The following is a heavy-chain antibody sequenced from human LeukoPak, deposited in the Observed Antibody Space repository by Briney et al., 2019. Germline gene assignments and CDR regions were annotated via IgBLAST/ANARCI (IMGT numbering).Heavy chain of an antibody. D-gene: IGHD6-19*01. CDR3: AKTLSSGWSGRYYFDY. V-gene: IGHV3-23*01. CDR2: ISGNGDNT. Sequence: GGSLRLSCAASGFTFSTYAISWVRQAPGKGLEWVSGISGNGDNTYYADSVKGRFTIYRDNSKSRLSLQMNSLRAEDTAVYYCAKTLSSGWSGRYYFDYWGQGTLVSVSS. CDR1: GFTFSTYA. J-gene: IGHJ4*02.